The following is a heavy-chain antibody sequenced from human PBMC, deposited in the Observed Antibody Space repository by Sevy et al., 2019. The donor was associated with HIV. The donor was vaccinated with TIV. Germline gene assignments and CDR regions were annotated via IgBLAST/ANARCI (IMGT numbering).Heavy chain of an antibody. CDR2: ISSSGGTT. J-gene: IGHJ6*02. Sequence: GGSLRLSCAASGFSFSSYSISWVRQAPGKGLEWVSVISSSGGTTYYAGSVEGRFTISRDNSKNTLYLQMNRLRAEDRAIYYCARRPDLGEIIPTGVMDVWGRGTTVTVSS. CDR1: GFSFSSYS. D-gene: IGHD3-3*01. V-gene: IGHV3-23*01. CDR3: ARRPDLGEIIPTGVMDV.